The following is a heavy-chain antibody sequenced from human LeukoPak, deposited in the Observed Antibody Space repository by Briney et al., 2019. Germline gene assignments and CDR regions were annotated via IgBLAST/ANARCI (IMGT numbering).Heavy chain of an antibody. CDR1: GGSISNSY. J-gene: IGHJ5*02. CDR2: IYSSGAT. D-gene: IGHD1-1*01. V-gene: IGHV4-59*08. Sequence: SETLSLTGTVSGGSISNSYWSWIRQPPGKGLEWIGYIYSSGATEYNPSLESRVTISVDTSKNQFSLKLSSVTAADTAVYYCVKHVQGGFDPWGQGTLVTVSS. CDR3: VKHVQGGFDP.